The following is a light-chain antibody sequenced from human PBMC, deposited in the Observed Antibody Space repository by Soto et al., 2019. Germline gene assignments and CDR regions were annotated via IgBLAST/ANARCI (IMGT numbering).Light chain of an antibody. J-gene: IGLJ1*01. CDR1: SSNIGSNT. CDR2: SNN. V-gene: IGLV1-44*01. CDR3: AAWDDSLNANYV. Sequence: QSLLTPPASACGTPGQRHTISCSGSSSNIGSNTVNWYQQLPGTAPKLLIYSNNQRPSGVPDRFSGSKSCTSASLAISGLQSEDEADYYCAAWDDSLNANYVFGTGTKVTV.